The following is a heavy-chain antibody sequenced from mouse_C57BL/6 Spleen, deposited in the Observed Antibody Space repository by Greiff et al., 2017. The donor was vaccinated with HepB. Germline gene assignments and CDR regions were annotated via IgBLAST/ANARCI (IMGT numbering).Heavy chain of an antibody. Sequence: VQLQQSGAELVKPGASVKLSCKASGYTFTSYWMHWVKQRPGQGLEWIGMIHPNSGSTNYNEKFKSKATLTVDKSSSTAYMQLSSLTSEDSAVYYCARGGGYGSSYPAWFAYWGQGTLVTVSA. V-gene: IGHV1-64*01. CDR2: IHPNSGST. CDR1: GYTFTSYW. CDR3: ARGGGYGSSYPAWFAY. D-gene: IGHD1-1*01. J-gene: IGHJ3*01.